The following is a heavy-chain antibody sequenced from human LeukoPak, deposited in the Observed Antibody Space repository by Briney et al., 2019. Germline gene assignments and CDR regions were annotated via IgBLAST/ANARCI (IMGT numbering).Heavy chain of an antibody. J-gene: IGHJ6*02. CDR1: GYTFTAYY. V-gene: IGHV1-2*06. CDR2: INPNSGGT. Sequence: ASVRVSCKASGYTFTAYYRHWVRQAPGQGLEWMGRINPNSGGTNYAQNFQDRVTMTRDTSITTAYMELSRLTSDDTAVNYCARVGPPDASGMDVWGQGTTVTVSS. D-gene: IGHD2-2*01. CDR3: ARVGPPDASGMDV.